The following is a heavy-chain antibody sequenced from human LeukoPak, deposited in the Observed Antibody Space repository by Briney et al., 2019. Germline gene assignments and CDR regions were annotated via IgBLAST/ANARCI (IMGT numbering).Heavy chain of an antibody. D-gene: IGHD2-2*01. V-gene: IGHV4-59*01. CDR2: IYYSGNT. CDR3: ARVRYCSTNRCYDREFDN. CDR1: GGSISNYY. J-gene: IGHJ4*02. Sequence: SETLSLTCTVSGGSISNYYWSWIRQPPGKGLEWIGYIYYSGNTNYNPSLKSRVTISVDTSKNQFSLKLNSVTAADAAVYYCARVRYCSTNRCYDREFDNWGQGTLVTVSS.